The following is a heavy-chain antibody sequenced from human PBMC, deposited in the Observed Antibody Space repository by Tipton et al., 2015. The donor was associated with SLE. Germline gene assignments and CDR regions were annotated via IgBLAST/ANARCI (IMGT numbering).Heavy chain of an antibody. J-gene: IGHJ5*02. Sequence: TLSLTCNVSGGSIDGFYWSWIRQPPGKGLEWIGYVYFSGSTKYNPSLKSRVTISVDRSRSQFSLKLSSVTTADTAVYYCARGETGPSFVERFDPWGQGTLVTVSS. D-gene: IGHD1-14*01. CDR3: ARGETGPSFVERFDP. V-gene: IGHV4-59*01. CDR2: VYFSGST. CDR1: GGSIDGFY.